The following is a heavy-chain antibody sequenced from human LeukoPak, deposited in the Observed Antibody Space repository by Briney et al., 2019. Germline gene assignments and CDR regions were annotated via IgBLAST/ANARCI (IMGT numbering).Heavy chain of an antibody. D-gene: IGHD3-10*01. V-gene: IGHV3-30-3*01. Sequence: GGSLRLSCAASGFTFRNYVIHWVRQAPGKGLEWVAVTSSDLNVKLYADSVKGRFTISRDNSRNTLYLQMNSLRPEDTAIYYCAREGYYGSGSPPSLYFDYWGQGTLVTVSS. CDR1: GFTFRNYV. CDR2: TSSDLNVK. CDR3: AREGYYGSGSPPSLYFDY. J-gene: IGHJ4*02.